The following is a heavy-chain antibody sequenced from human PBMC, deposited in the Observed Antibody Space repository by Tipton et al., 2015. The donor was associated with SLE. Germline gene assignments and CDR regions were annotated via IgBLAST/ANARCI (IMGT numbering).Heavy chain of an antibody. Sequence: LRLSCTVSGDSITNHYWNWIRQPPGKGLEWIGRVSTSGITNYNPSLKGRVTMSIDTSKNQFSLDLSSVTGADTAVYYCARGSSTSDWYFDLWGRGTLVTVSS. V-gene: IGHV4-4*07. D-gene: IGHD2-2*01. CDR2: VSTSGIT. CDR3: ARGSSTSDWYFDL. J-gene: IGHJ2*01. CDR1: GDSITNHY.